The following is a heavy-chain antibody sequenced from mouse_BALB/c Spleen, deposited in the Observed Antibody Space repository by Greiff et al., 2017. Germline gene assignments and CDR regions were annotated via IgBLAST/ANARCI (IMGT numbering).Heavy chain of an antibody. CDR1: GFTFSSFG. CDR2: ISSGSSDI. V-gene: IGHV5-17*02. Sequence: EVKLVESGGGLVQPGGSRKLSCAASGFTFSSFGMHWVRQAPEKGLEWVAYISSGSSDIYYADTVKGRFTLSRDNPKNTLFLQMTSLRSEDTAMYDCARLGFAYWGQGTLVTVSA. J-gene: IGHJ3*01. CDR3: ARLGFAY.